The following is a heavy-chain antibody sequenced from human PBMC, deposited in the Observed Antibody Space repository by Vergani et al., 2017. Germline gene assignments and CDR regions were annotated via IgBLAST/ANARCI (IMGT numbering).Heavy chain of an antibody. CDR3: ASRRPRLKLGSKSNAGTFDS. CDR1: GGSLSGYF. V-gene: IGHV4-34*02. Sequence: QVHLQQRGAGVLKPSETLSLTCGVIGGSLSGYFWSWIRQSPGRGLEWIGEITAIGSAKYSPSATSRVTISVDTSRGEFTLTVTSVTAADTGLYFCASRRPRLKLGSKSNAGTFDSWGQGTLVAVSS. CDR2: ITAIGSA. D-gene: IGHD3-10*01. J-gene: IGHJ4*02.